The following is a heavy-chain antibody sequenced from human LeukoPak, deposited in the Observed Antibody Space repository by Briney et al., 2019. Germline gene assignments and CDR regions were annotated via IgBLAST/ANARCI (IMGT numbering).Heavy chain of an antibody. J-gene: IGHJ6*04. CDR1: GFTLSSCN. V-gene: IGHV3-48*04. D-gene: IGHD3-10*02. Sequence: PGGSLRLSCAASGFTLSSCNLNWVRQAPGKGLEWVSYISSSGSTIYYADSVKGRFTISRDNAKNSLYLQMNSLRAEDTAVYYCAELGITMIGGVWGKGTTVTISS. CDR3: AELGITMIGGV. CDR2: ISSSGSTI.